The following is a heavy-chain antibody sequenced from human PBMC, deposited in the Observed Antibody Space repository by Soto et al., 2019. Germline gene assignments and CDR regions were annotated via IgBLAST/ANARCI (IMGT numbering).Heavy chain of an antibody. V-gene: IGHV2-5*02. D-gene: IGHD3-10*01. Sequence: QITLKESGPTLVRPTQPLTLTCTFSGFSLSSSGVGVGWIRQPPGKALEWLALIYWDDDKRYTPSLKSRLTITKAPSKNQVVLTLTQLDTVDTATYYCARGGWTTYYSPFFDYWGQGTLVTVSS. CDR3: ARGGWTTYYSPFFDY. CDR1: GFSLSSSGVG. CDR2: IYWDDDK. J-gene: IGHJ4*02.